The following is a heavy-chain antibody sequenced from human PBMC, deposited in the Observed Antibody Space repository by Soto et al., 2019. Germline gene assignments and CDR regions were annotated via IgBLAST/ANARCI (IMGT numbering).Heavy chain of an antibody. V-gene: IGHV4-31*03. D-gene: IGHD3-16*02. Sequence: SETLSLTCTVSGGSISSGGYYWSWIRQHPGKGLEWIGYIYYSGSTYYNPSLKSRVTISVDTSKNQFSLKLSSVTAADTAVYYCARASYYDYIWGSYRPAGDAFDIWGQGTMVTVSS. CDR2: IYYSGST. CDR3: ARASYYDYIWGSYRPAGDAFDI. J-gene: IGHJ3*02. CDR1: GGSISSGGYY.